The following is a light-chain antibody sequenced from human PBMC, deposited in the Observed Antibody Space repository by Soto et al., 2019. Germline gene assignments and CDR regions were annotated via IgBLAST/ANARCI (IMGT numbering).Light chain of an antibody. CDR1: QSVSSN. CDR2: GAS. V-gene: IGKV3-15*01. J-gene: IGKJ1*01. Sequence: EIVITQSPATLSVSPGERATLSCRASQSVSSNLAWYQQKPGQAPRLLIYGASPRATGIPARFSGSGSGTVFTLTISSLQSEDFGVYYCQQYNKWPWTFGQGTKVEIK. CDR3: QQYNKWPWT.